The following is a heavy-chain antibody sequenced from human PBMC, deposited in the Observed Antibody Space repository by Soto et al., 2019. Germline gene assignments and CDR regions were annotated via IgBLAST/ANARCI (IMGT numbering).Heavy chain of an antibody. J-gene: IGHJ5*02. CDR1: GGSISSSNW. D-gene: IGHD3-10*01. CDR3: ARVRVVLWFGELCSWFDP. CDR2: IYHSGST. V-gene: IGHV4-4*02. Sequence: KPSETMSLTCAVSGGSISSSNWWSWVRQPPGKGLEWIGEIYHSGSTNYNPSLKSRVTISVDKSKNQFSLKLSSVTAADTAVYYCARVRVVLWFGELCSWFDPWGQGTLVTVS.